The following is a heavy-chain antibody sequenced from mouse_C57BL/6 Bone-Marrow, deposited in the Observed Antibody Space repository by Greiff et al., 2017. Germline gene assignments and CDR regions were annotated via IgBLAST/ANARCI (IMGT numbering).Heavy chain of an antibody. CDR1: GYTFTDYY. Sequence: EVQLQESGPELVKPGASVKISCKASGYTFTDYYMNWVKQSHGKSLEWIGDINPNNGGTSYNQKFKGKATLTVDKSSSTAYMELRSLTSEDSAVYYCARLGDYYGSSYRWVFDYWGQGTTLTVSS. CDR2: INPNNGGT. D-gene: IGHD1-1*01. CDR3: ARLGDYYGSSYRWVFDY. J-gene: IGHJ2*01. V-gene: IGHV1-26*01.